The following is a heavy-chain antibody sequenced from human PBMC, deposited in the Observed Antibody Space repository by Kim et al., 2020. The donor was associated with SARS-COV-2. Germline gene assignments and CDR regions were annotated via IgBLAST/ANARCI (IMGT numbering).Heavy chain of an antibody. Sequence: ASVKVSCKASEYTFTNYDINWIRQAPGQGREWLGGITTYNGHTYYRGEFQDRLTLTTDTSTDTAYLELRNLRLDDTALYFCARGKLCSGGGCYDRFDPWGQGTLVTVSS. CDR1: EYTFTNYD. CDR2: ITTYNGHT. D-gene: IGHD2-15*01. J-gene: IGHJ5*02. CDR3: ARGKLCSGGGCYDRFDP. V-gene: IGHV1-18*04.